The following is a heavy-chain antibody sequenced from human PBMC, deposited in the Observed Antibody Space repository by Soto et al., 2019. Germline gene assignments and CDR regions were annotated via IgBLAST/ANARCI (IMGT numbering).Heavy chain of an antibody. D-gene: IGHD3-3*02. J-gene: IGHJ5*02. V-gene: IGHV1-69*06. CDR1: GGTFSSYA. Sequence: SVKVSCKASGGTFSSYASSWVRQAPGQGLESMGGIIPIFGTANYAQKFQGRVTITADKSTSTAYMELSSLRSEDTAVYYCARGGLAFFEWYEPFDPSAQGTLVAVSS. CDR3: ARGGLAFFEWYEPFDP. CDR2: IIPIFGTA.